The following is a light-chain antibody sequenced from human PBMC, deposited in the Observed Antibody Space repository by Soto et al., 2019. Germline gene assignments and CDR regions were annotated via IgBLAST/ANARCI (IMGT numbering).Light chain of an antibody. CDR1: SSNIGNNY. CDR2: DNN. V-gene: IGLV1-51*01. Sequence: QSVLTQPASVSGSPGQKVTISCSGSSSNIGNNYVSWYQQLPGTAPKLLIYDNNKRPSGIPDRFSGSKSGTSATLGITGLQTGDEADYYCGTWDSSLSAWVFGGGTKLTVL. CDR3: GTWDSSLSAWV. J-gene: IGLJ3*02.